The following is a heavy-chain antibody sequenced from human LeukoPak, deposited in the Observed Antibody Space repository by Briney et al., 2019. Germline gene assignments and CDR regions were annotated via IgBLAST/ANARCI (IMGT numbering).Heavy chain of an antibody. Sequence: PGGSLXLSCTASGYTFDDYGMRWVRQARGKGGEWGSGINWKGGSTDYADSVKGRFTISREKEKNSLYVKMNSLRAGDTGLYYCARRESTYHNYYYFYYMDVWGKGTTVTVSS. CDR2: INWKGGST. D-gene: IGHD3-22*01. J-gene: IGHJ6*03. CDR1: GYTFDDYG. V-gene: IGHV3-20*04. CDR3: ARRESTYHNYYYFYYMDV.